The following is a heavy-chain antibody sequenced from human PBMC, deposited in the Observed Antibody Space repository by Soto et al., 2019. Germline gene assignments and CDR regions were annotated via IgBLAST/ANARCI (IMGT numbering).Heavy chain of an antibody. D-gene: IGHD6-6*01. V-gene: IGHV4-59*01. CDR1: GGSISSFY. CDR2: IYYSGST. CDR3: ARDAVAARSPYYYYYGMDV. J-gene: IGHJ6*02. Sequence: SETLSLTCTVSGGSISSFYWGWIRQPPGKGLEWIGYIYYSGSTNYNPSLKSRVTISVDTSKNQFSLKLSSVTAADTAVYYCARDAVAARSPYYYYYGMDVWGQGTTVTVSS.